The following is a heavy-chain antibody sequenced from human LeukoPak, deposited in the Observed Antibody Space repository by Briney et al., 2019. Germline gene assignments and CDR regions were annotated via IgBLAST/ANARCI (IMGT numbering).Heavy chain of an antibody. CDR3: ATEAIVVVTARDYWYFDL. CDR2: IIPILGIP. J-gene: IGHJ2*01. V-gene: IGHV1-69*04. CDR1: GGTFSSYA. Sequence: ASVKVSCKASGGTFSSYAISWVRQAPGQGLEWMGRIIPILGIPNYAQKFQGRVTITADKSTTTAYMELSSLRSEDTAVYYCATEAIVVVTARDYWYFDLWGRGTLVTVSS. D-gene: IGHD2-21*02.